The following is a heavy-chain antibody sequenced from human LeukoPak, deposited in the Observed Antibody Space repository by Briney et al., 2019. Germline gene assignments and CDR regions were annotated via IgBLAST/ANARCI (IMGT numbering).Heavy chain of an antibody. Sequence: SETLSLTCAVYGGSFSGYYWSWIRQPPGKGLEWIGEINHSGSTNYNPSLKSRVTISVDTSKNQFSLKLSSVTAADTAVYYCARGRVGYCSSTSCYKRSWFDPWGQGTLVTVSS. CDR3: ARGRVGYCSSTSCYKRSWFDP. CDR2: INHSGST. J-gene: IGHJ5*02. V-gene: IGHV4-34*01. CDR1: GGSFSGYY. D-gene: IGHD2-2*02.